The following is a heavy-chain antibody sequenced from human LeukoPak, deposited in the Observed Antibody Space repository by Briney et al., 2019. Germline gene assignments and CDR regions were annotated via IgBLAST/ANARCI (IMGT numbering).Heavy chain of an antibody. J-gene: IGHJ3*02. CDR1: GFTFSSYS. Sequence: QAGGSLRLSCAASGFTFSSYSMNWVRQAPGKGLEWVSYISSSSSTIYYADSVKGRFTISRDNAKNSLYLQMNSLRDEDTAVYYCARDWCSGGSCYSSAFDIWGQGTMVTVSS. V-gene: IGHV3-48*02. CDR2: ISSSSSTI. CDR3: ARDWCSGGSCYSSAFDI. D-gene: IGHD2-15*01.